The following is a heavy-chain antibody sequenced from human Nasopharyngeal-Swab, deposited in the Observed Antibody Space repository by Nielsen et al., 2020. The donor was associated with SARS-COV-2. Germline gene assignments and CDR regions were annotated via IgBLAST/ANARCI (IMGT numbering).Heavy chain of an antibody. CDR3: AGWDYSNYDLDY. J-gene: IGHJ4*02. V-gene: IGHV3-21*01. CDR1: GFTFSSYS. D-gene: IGHD4-11*01. Sequence: GGSLRLSCAASGFTFSSYSMNWVRQAPGKGLEWVSSISSSSSYIYYADSVKGRFTISRDNAKNSLYLQMNSLRAEDTAVYYCAGWDYSNYDLDYWGQGTLVTVSS. CDR2: ISSSSSYI.